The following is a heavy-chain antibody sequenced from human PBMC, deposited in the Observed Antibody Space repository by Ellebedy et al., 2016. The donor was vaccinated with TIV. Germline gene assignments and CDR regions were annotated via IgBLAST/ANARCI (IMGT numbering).Heavy chain of an antibody. Sequence: GESLKISCVASGFTFSSYSMNWVRQAPGKGLEWVSSISSSSSPIYYADSVKGRFTISRDNAKNSLYLQINSLRAEDTAVYYCARKVPAPTTVPPNWYFDLWGRGTLVTVSS. D-gene: IGHD4-17*01. V-gene: IGHV3-48*01. CDR1: GFTFSSYS. CDR2: ISSSSSPI. J-gene: IGHJ2*01. CDR3: ARKVPAPTTVPPNWYFDL.